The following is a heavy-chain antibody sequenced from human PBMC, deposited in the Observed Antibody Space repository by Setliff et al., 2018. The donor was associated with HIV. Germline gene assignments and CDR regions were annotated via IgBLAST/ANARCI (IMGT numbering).Heavy chain of an antibody. J-gene: IGHJ4*02. V-gene: IGHV3-30*07. CDR3: AKTLVVVASPLDF. CDR1: GFTFSTFA. CDR2: ISYDGSRK. Sequence: GGSLRLSCVASGFTFSTFAMHWVRQAPGKGLEWVSVISYDGSRKSYADSVKGRFTISRDNSKDTLYLQMSGLTAEDTAIYYCAKTLVVVASPLDFWGQGTLVNVSS. D-gene: IGHD2-15*01.